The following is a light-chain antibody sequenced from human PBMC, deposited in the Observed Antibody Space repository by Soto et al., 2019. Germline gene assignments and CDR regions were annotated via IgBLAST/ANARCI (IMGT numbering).Light chain of an antibody. J-gene: IGLJ1*01. Sequence: SYELPQPPSVSVAPGQTARITCGGKNIGSKSVHWYQQKPGQAPVLVVYDDSDRPSGIPERFSGSNSGNTATLTISRVEDGDEADYYCQVWDSSSDHYVFGTGTKVTVL. CDR1: NIGSKS. V-gene: IGLV3-21*02. CDR2: DDS. CDR3: QVWDSSSDHYV.